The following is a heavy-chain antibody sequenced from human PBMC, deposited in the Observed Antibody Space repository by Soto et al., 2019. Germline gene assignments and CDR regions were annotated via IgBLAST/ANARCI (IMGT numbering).Heavy chain of an antibody. J-gene: IGHJ6*02. CDR2: VSCYTGNT. CDR1: GYTFTTSG. V-gene: IGHV1-18*01. D-gene: IGHD1-7*01. Sequence: QVQLVQSGGEVKKPGASVKVSCKASGYTFTTSGVSWVRQAPGQGLEWMGWVSCYTGNTKYEEKFHDRVNMTTDKSTSTAYLELRSLTTDDTAVSYCARAGELPYYYYGMEVWGQGTTVIVS. CDR3: ARAGELPYYYYGMEV.